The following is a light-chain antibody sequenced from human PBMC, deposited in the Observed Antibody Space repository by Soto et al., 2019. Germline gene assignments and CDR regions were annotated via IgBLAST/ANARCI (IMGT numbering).Light chain of an antibody. Sequence: EIVLTQSPGTVSLSPGERATLSCRASQSVGSKWLAWYQQKPGQAPRVLIYGGSNRATGIPDRFSGSGSGTDFTLTISRLDPEDFAVYYCQQYYSSRTFGQGTKVEMK. J-gene: IGKJ1*01. V-gene: IGKV3-20*01. CDR3: QQYYSSRT. CDR2: GGS. CDR1: QSVGSKW.